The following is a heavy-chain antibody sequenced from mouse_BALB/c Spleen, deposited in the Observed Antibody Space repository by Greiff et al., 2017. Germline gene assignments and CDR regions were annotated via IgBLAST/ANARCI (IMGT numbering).Heavy chain of an antibody. J-gene: IGHJ4*01. CDR1: GYTFTSYW. CDR2: IYPSDSYT. V-gene: IGHV1-69*02. D-gene: IGHD1-1*01. CDR3: TRGDYYGSRQAMDY. Sequence: QVQLQQPGAELVRPGASVKLSCKASGYTFTSYWINWVKQRPGQGLEWIGNIYPSDSYTNYNQKFKDKATLTVDKSSSTAYMQLSSPTSEDSAVYYCTRGDYYGSRQAMDYWGQGTSVTVSS.